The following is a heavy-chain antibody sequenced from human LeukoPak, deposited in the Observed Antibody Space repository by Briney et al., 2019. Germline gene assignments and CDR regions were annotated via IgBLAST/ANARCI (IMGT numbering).Heavy chain of an antibody. CDR3: ASSWLGYCSSTSCPPYFDY. CDR1: GYSISSGYY. J-gene: IGHJ4*02. Sequence: SETLSLTCAVSGYSISSGYYWGWIRQPPGKGLEWIGSIYHSGSTYYNPSLKSRVTISVDTSKNQFSLKLSSVTAADTAVYYCASSWLGYCSSTSCPPYFDYWGQGTLVTVSS. V-gene: IGHV4-38-2*01. CDR2: IYHSGST. D-gene: IGHD2-2*01.